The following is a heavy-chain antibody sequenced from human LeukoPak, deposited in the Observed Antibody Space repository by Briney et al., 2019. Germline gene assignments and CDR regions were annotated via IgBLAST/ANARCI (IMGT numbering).Heavy chain of an antibody. J-gene: IGHJ4*02. V-gene: IGHV4-61*02. CDR2: IYTSGST. CDR3: ARELADYYFDY. Sequence: SETLSLTCTVSGGSISSGSYYWSWIRQPAGKGLEWIGRIYTSGSTNYNPSLKSRVTISVDTSKNQFSLKLSSVTAADTAVYYCARELADYYFDYWGQGTLVTVSS. CDR1: GGSISSGSYY. D-gene: IGHD6-19*01.